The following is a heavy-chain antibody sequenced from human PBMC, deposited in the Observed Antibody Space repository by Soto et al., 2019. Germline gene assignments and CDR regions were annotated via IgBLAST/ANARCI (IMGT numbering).Heavy chain of an antibody. D-gene: IGHD1-26*01. CDR1: GYTFTSYG. CDR3: AGDHSRGEYDF. V-gene: IGHV1-18*01. CDR2: INVYNGNT. Sequence: QVQLVQSGAEVKKPGASVKVSCKASGYTFTSYGTSWARQAPGQGLEWMGWINVYNGNTNYAQKRQSRVTMTTEPSTSTASLDLTSLSSAVTAVYLCAGDHSRGEYDFLCPGTLVTVSS. J-gene: IGHJ4*02.